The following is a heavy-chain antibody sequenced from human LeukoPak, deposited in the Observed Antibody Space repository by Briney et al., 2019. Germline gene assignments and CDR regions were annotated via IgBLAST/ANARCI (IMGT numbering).Heavy chain of an antibody. D-gene: IGHD4-23*01. J-gene: IGHJ4*02. CDR2: IYTSGST. Sequence: SETLSLTCTVSGGSISSYYWSWIRQPAGKGLEWIGRIYTSGSTNYNPSLKSRVTISVDTSKNQFSLKLSSVTAADTAVYYCARQYGGNFLMYYFDYWGQGTLVTVSS. CDR1: GGSISSYY. CDR3: ARQYGGNFLMYYFDY. V-gene: IGHV4-4*07.